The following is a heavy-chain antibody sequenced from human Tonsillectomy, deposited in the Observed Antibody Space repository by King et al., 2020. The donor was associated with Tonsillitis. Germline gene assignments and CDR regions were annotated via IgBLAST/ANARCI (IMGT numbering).Heavy chain of an antibody. D-gene: IGHD1-1*01. J-gene: IGHJ4*02. V-gene: IGHV3-23*04. CDR1: GFTFSNYA. CDR2: ITGSGGST. Sequence: VQLVESGGGLVQPGGSLRLSCAASGFTFSNYAMSWVRQAPGKGLDWVSTITGSGGSTYYADSVKGRFTISRDNSKNTLYLQMNSLRAEDTALYYCAILRLERHDWGQGTLVTVSS. CDR3: AILRLERHD.